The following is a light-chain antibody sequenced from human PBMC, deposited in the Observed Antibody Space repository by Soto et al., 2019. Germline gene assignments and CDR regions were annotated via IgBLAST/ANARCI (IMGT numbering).Light chain of an antibody. V-gene: IGLV2-14*01. CDR2: EVS. Sequence: QSALTQPASVSGSPGQSITISCTGTSSDVGGYNYVSWYQQHPGKAPKLMIYEVSNRPSGVSNRFSGSKSGNTASLTISGLQAEDEADYYCSSYTSIHVVFGGGTKVTVL. CDR3: SSYTSIHVV. J-gene: IGLJ2*01. CDR1: SSDVGGYNY.